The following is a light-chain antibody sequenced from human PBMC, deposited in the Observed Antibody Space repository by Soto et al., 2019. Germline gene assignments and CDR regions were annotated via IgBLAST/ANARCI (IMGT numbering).Light chain of an antibody. CDR1: QSVSSN. V-gene: IGKV3-15*01. J-gene: IGKJ4*01. Sequence: EIVVTQSPATLSVSPGERATLSCRASQSVSSNLAWYQQKPGQAPRLLIYSASTSATGIPARFSGSGSGTEFTLTISSLQSEDFAVYYCQQYNNWLSFGGGTKVEIK. CDR2: SAS. CDR3: QQYNNWLS.